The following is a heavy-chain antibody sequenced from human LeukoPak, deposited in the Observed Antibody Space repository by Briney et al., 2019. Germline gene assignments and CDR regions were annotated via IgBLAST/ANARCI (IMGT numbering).Heavy chain of an antibody. V-gene: IGHV4-59*01. Sequence: SETLSLTCTVSGGSISSYYWSWIRQPPGKGLEWICHIAYTGSTNYNPSLKSRVTISVDTSKNQLSLKLSSVTAADTAVYYCARVFLNYYDSSGYYFDYWGQGTLVTVSS. CDR1: GGSISSYY. J-gene: IGHJ4*02. CDR2: IAYTGST. D-gene: IGHD3-22*01. CDR3: ARVFLNYYDSSGYYFDY.